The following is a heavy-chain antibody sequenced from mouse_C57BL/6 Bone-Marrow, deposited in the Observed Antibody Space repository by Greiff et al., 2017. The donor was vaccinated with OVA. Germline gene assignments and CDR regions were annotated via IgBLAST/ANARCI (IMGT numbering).Heavy chain of an antibody. D-gene: IGHD5-1*01. J-gene: IGHJ4*01. CDR1: GYNFTSYG. Sequence: QVQLQQSGAELARPGASVKLSCKASGYNFTSYGISWVKKRTGQGLEGMGEIYPRSGNTEYNEKFKGKATRTADKSSSTAYMELRSLTSEDPAVFFCARRTTCAREDWGQGTTGTVSS. CDR2: IYPRSGNT. V-gene: IGHV1-81*01. CDR3: ARRTTCARED.